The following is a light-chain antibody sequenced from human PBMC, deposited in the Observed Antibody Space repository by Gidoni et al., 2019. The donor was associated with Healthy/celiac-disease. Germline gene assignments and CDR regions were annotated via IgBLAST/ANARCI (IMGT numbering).Light chain of an antibody. CDR1: QSVSSSY. J-gene: IGKJ3*01. V-gene: IGKV3-20*01. CDR3: QQYGSSPV. Sequence: ETVLTPAPGTLSLSPGERATLSCRASQSVSSSYVAWYQQKPGQAPRLLSCGASSSATGISDRFGGSGSGTDFLLTISRLEPEYFAVYYCQQYGSSPVFGPGTKVEIK. CDR2: GAS.